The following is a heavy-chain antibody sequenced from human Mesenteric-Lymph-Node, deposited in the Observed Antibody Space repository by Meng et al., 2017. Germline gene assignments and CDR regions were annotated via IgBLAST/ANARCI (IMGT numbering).Heavy chain of an antibody. CDR1: GGSLSSRNW. Sequence: VQLQESGPGLVKPSVTLSLTCAVSGGSLSSRNWWSWVRQPPGKGLEWIGEIYHSGSTNYNPSLKSRVTISVDESKNQFSLRLSSVTAADTAVYYCARVGAYCGGDCYHPRWGQGTLVTVSS. CDR2: IYHSGST. J-gene: IGHJ4*02. CDR3: ARVGAYCGGDCYHPR. D-gene: IGHD2-21*02. V-gene: IGHV4-4*02.